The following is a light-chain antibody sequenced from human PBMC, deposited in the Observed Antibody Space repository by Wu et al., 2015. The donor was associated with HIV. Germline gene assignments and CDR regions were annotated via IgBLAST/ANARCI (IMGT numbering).Light chain of an antibody. Sequence: EIVMTQSPATLSVSPGERATLSCRASQSVSDNLAWYQQKPDQAPRVLMYGASTRASDIPARFSGSGSGTEFTLTISSLQSEDFAAYYCQQYNDWPLTFGGGTRVEIK. J-gene: IGKJ4*01. V-gene: IGKV3-15*01. CDR3: QQYNDWPLT. CDR2: GAS. CDR1: QSVSDN.